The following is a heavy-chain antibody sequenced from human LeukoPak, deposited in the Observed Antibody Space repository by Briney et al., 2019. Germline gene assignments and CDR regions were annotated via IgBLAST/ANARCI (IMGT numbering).Heavy chain of an antibody. V-gene: IGHV4-59*08. Sequence: SETLSLTCTVSGGSISSYHWSWIRQPPGKGLEWIGYIYYSGSTNYNPSLKSRVTISVDTSKNQFSLKLSSVTAADTAVYYCASSGWTDNWFDPWGQGTLVTVSS. D-gene: IGHD6-19*01. CDR3: ASSGWTDNWFDP. J-gene: IGHJ5*02. CDR2: IYYSGST. CDR1: GGSISSYH.